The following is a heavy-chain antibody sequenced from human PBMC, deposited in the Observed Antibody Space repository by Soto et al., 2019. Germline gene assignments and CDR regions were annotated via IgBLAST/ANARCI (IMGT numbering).Heavy chain of an antibody. CDR2: IIPIFGTA. CDR3: VRAPLDSYSADYFDN. Sequence: SVKVSCKASGGTFSSYAISWVRQAPGQGLEWMGGIIPIFGTANYAQKFQGRVTITADESTSTAYMELSSLRSEDTAVYYCVRAPLDSYSADYFDNWGQGTLVTVSS. J-gene: IGHJ4*02. D-gene: IGHD3-10*01. V-gene: IGHV1-69*13. CDR1: GGTFSSYA.